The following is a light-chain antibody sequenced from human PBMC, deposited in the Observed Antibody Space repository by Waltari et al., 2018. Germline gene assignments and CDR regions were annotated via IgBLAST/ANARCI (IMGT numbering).Light chain of an antibody. CDR3: LSRDISSTRF. Sequence: SSELTQDPTVSVALGQTVRITCQGESPRRYSASWYQQRPGQAPVLVFYGQDNRPSGIPDRFSGSTSGDTATLTITGTQAEDEADYYCLSRDISSTRFFGGGTRLTV. V-gene: IGLV3-19*01. CDR2: GQD. J-gene: IGLJ2*01. CDR1: SPRRYS.